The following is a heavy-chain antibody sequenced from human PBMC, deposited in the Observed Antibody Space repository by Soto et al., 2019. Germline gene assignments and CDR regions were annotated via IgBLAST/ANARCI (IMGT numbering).Heavy chain of an antibody. Sequence: QVQLVQSGAEVKKPGASVKVSCKASGYTFTSYAMQWVRQAPGQRLEWMGWINAGNGNIKYSQKFQGRVTINRDTSASTDYMELSSLRSEDTTVYYCARDLGGWTDSWGQGTLVTVSS. J-gene: IGHJ4*02. CDR3: ARDLGGWTDS. V-gene: IGHV1-3*01. D-gene: IGHD6-19*01. CDR2: INAGNGNI. CDR1: GYTFTSYA.